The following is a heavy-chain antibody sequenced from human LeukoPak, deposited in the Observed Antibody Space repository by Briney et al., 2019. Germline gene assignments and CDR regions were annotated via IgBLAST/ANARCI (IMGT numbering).Heavy chain of an antibody. J-gene: IGHJ4*02. D-gene: IGHD2-15*01. CDR1: GGSFSGYY. CDR3: ARGRAYID. CDR2: INHSGST. Sequence: SETLSLTCAVYGGSFSGYYWNWIRQPPGKGLEWIGEINHSGSTNYNPSLKSRVTVSLDTSKNQFSLKLSSVTAADTAVYYCARGRAYIDWGQGTLVTVSS. V-gene: IGHV4-34*01.